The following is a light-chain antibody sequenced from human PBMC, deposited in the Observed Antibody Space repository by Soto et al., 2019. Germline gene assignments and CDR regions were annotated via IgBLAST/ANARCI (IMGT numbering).Light chain of an antibody. V-gene: IGKV3-11*01. CDR2: DAS. CDR3: QQRSNWHRT. J-gene: IGKJ1*01. Sequence: EIVLTQSPATLSLSPGERATLSCRASQSVSSSLAWYQQKPGQAPRLLIYDASNRATGIPARFSGSVSGTDLTLTISSLDPEDFAVYYCQQRSNWHRTFGAGTKVE. CDR1: QSVSSS.